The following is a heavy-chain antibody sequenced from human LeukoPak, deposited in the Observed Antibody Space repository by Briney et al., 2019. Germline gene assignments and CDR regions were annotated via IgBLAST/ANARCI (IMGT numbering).Heavy chain of an antibody. D-gene: IGHD2-15*01. V-gene: IGHV3-48*03. CDR2: ISSSGSTI. CDR3: ARDSDIVVVVAGTNFDY. CDR1: GFTFSSYE. Sequence: GGSLRLSCAASGFTFSSYEMNWVRQAPGKGLEWVSYISSSGSTIYYADSVKGRFTISRDNAKNSLYLQMNSLRAEDTAVYYCARDSDIVVVVAGTNFDYWGQGTLVTVSS. J-gene: IGHJ4*02.